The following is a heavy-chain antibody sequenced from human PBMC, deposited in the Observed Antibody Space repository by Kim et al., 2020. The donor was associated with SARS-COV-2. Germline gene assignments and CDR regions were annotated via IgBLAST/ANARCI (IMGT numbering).Heavy chain of an antibody. D-gene: IGHD3-10*01. CDR3: ARYGSGNYYMLNYYYYGMDV. Sequence: GGSLRLSCAASGFTVSSNYMTWVRQAPGKGLEWVSVIYSGGSTYYADSVKGRFTVSRDNSENTLYLQMHSLRAEDTAIYYCARYGSGNYYMLNYYYYGMDVWGQGTTVTVSS. CDR2: IYSGGST. V-gene: IGHV3-53*01. CDR1: GFTVSSNY. J-gene: IGHJ6*02.